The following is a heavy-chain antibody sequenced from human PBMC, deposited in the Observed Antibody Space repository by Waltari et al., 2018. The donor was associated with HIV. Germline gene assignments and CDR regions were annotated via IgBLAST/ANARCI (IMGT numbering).Heavy chain of an antibody. D-gene: IGHD3-3*01. CDR1: VFHCSSQC. CDR3: TRITIFGVVNDYGMDV. J-gene: IGHJ6*02. V-gene: IGHV3-7*01. Sequence: EVELVEPGGGVVQPGASLRFSCVTSVFHCSSQCTSCVRQAPGKGLGWGANIKRDGSEKYYVDAVKGRFTIARDNSKNSLYLQMNSLRAEDTAVYYCTRITIFGVVNDYGMDVWGQGTTVTVSS. CDR2: IKRDGSEK.